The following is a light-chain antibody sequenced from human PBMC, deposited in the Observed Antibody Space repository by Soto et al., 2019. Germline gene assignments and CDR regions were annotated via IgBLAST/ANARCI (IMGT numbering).Light chain of an antibody. Sequence: QSVLTQPASVSGSPGQSITIACTGTNREVGSYNLVSWYQQRPGEAPKLIISEVRNRPSGISYRFTGSTSGNTASLTISGLQAEDEADYYCSSYTTTSTLVFGGGTQLTVL. V-gene: IGLV2-14*01. CDR3: SSYTTTSTLV. CDR2: EVR. CDR1: NREVGSYNL. J-gene: IGLJ3*02.